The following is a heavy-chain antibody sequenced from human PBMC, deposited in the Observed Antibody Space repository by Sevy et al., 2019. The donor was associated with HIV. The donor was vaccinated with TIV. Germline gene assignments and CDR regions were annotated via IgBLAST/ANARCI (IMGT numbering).Heavy chain of an antibody. CDR3: AKRGEIQDSVRPLEH. V-gene: IGHV3-23*01. Sequence: GGSLRLSCAASGFTFGDYAMTWVRQAPGKGLEWVSSISGKTENIQQADSVKGRFTISRDNSKNTLYLQMNSLRGDDTAVYYCAKRGEIQDSVRPLEHWGQGTLVTVSS. D-gene: IGHD3-16*01. CDR2: ISGKTENI. J-gene: IGHJ1*01. CDR1: GFTFGDYA.